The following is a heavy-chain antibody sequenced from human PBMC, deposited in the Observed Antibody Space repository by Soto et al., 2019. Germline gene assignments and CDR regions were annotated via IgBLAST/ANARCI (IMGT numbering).Heavy chain of an antibody. CDR2: IYYSGST. CDR1: GGSISIGGYY. V-gene: IGHV4-31*03. D-gene: IGHD2-15*01. CDR3: ARADSGGSCYCLDY. Sequence: QVQLQESGPGLVKPSQTLSLTCTVSGGSISIGGYYWSWIRQHPGKGLEWIGYIYYSGSTYYNPSLKSRVTISVDTSKNQFSLKLSSVTAADTAVYYCARADSGGSCYCLDYWGQGTLVTVSS. J-gene: IGHJ4*02.